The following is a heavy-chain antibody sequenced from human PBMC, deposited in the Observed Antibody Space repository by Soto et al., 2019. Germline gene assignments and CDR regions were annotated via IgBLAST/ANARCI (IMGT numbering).Heavy chain of an antibody. Sequence: GESLKSSCKGSGYSFTSYWIGWVRQMPGKGLEWMGIIYPGDSDTRYSPSFQGQVTISADKSNSTAYLQWSSLKASDTAMYYCARELYYYDSSGYDAFDIWGQGTMVTVSS. J-gene: IGHJ3*02. CDR3: ARELYYYDSSGYDAFDI. V-gene: IGHV5-51*01. CDR2: IYPGDSDT. D-gene: IGHD3-22*01. CDR1: GYSFTSYW.